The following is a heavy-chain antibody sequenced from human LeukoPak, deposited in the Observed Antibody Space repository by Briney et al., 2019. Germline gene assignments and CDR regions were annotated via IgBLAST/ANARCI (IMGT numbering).Heavy chain of an antibody. CDR1: GFTFTSSA. CDR3: AADQMAAAGLGRFDY. D-gene: IGHD6-13*01. CDR2: IVVGSGNT. V-gene: IGHV1-58*01. J-gene: IGHJ4*02. Sequence: GTSVKVSCKASGFTFTSSAVQWVRQARGQRLEWIGWIVVGSGNTNYAQKFQERVTITRDMSTSTAYMELSSLRSEDTAVYYCAADQMAAAGLGRFDYWGQGTLVTVSS.